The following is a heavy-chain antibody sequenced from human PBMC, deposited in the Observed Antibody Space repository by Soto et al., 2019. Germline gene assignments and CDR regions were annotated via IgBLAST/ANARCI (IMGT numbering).Heavy chain of an antibody. CDR2: IYYSGST. CDR1: GGSISSGDYY. V-gene: IGHV4-30-4*01. D-gene: IGHD3-22*01. CDR3: ASAYYYDSSGPRAFDI. Sequence: QVQLQESGPGLVKPSQTLSLTCTVSGGSISSGDYYWSWIRQPPGKGLEWIGYIYYSGSTYYNPCLKRRVTISVDTSKNQFSLKLSSVTAADTAVYYCASAYYYDSSGPRAFDIWGQGTMVTVSS. J-gene: IGHJ3*02.